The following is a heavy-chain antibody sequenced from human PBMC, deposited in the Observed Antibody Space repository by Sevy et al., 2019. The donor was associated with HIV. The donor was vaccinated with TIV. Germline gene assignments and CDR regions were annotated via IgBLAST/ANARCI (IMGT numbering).Heavy chain of an antibody. CDR2: MSYDGSNK. J-gene: IGHJ6*02. V-gene: IGHV3-30*09. Sequence: GWSLRLSCAASGFTFSSYPMNWVRQAPGKGLEWVAVMSYDGSNKYFADSVKGRFAVSRDNSKNTLYLQMSSLRAEDTAVYYCARGLAALPGYYYGMDVWGLGTTVTVSS. D-gene: IGHD6-6*01. CDR3: ARGLAALPGYYYGMDV. CDR1: GFTFSSYP.